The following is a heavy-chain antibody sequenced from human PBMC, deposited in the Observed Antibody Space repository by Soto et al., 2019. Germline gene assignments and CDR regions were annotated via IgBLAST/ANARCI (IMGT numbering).Heavy chain of an antibody. V-gene: IGHV5-51*01. CDR3: ARHTWKEWDDYIWGSYRLGGSGLMGDAFDI. CDR2: IYPGDSDT. J-gene: IGHJ3*02. D-gene: IGHD3-16*02. Sequence: GESLKISCKGSGYSFTSYWIGWVRQMPGKGLEWMGIIYPGDSDTRYSPSFQGQVTISADKSISTAYLQWSSLKASDTAMYYCARHTWKEWDDYIWGSYRLGGSGLMGDAFDIWGQGTMVTVSS. CDR1: GYSFTSYW.